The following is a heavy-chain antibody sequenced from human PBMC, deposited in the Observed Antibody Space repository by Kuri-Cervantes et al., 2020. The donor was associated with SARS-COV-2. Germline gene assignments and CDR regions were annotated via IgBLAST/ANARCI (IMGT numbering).Heavy chain of an antibody. CDR1: GFTFSSYA. J-gene: IGHJ4*02. V-gene: IGHV3-64*02. Sequence: GGSLKLSCAASGFTFSSYAMHWVRQAPGKGLEYVSTISSNGGSTYYADSVKGRFTISRDNSKNTLYLQMNSLRAEDTAVYYCAKDQHGIVVVVAAIDYWGQGALVTVSS. D-gene: IGHD2-15*01. CDR3: AKDQHGIVVVVAAIDY. CDR2: ISSNGGST.